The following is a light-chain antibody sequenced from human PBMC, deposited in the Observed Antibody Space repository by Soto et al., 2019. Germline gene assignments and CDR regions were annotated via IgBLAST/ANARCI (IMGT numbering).Light chain of an antibody. CDR1: QSVSSSY. V-gene: IGKV3-20*01. CDR3: QQYGSSPQT. CDR2: GAS. Sequence: EIVLTQSPGTLSLSPGERATLSCRASQSVSSSYLAWYQQKPGQAPRLVIYGASSSATGIPDRFSGSGSGAEFTLTISRLDHEDFGVYYCQQYGSSPQTLGQGTTVDIK. J-gene: IGKJ1*01.